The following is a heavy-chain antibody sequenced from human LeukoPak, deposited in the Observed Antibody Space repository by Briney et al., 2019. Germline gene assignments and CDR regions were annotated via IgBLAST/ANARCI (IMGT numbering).Heavy chain of an antibody. CDR1: GFTFSRYG. J-gene: IGHJ4*02. D-gene: IGHD2-21*02. CDR3: ARGGLGVTPFDY. Sequence: GGSLRLSCVASGFTFSRYGMNWVRQAPGKGLERVSYISITTSSTIYYADSLKGRFTISRDDAKNSLYLQMNSLRAEDTAVYYCARGGLGVTPFDYWGQGTLVTVSS. V-gene: IGHV3-48*04. CDR2: ISITTSSTI.